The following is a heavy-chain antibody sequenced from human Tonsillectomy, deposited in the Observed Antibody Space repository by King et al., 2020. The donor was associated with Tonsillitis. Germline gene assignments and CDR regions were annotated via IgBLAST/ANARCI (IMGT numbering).Heavy chain of an antibody. Sequence: VQLVESVAEVKKPGASVKVSCKTSAYIFTSSEISWVRQGPGQGLERMGWISAYNGHINYAHKLQGRVTMTNDTSTSTAYMELRSLRSDDTAVYYCARGLVRGVILDYFDYWGQGTLVTISS. CDR3: ARGLVRGVILDYFDY. D-gene: IGHD3-10*01. CDR2: ISAYNGHI. J-gene: IGHJ4*02. CDR1: AYIFTSSE. V-gene: IGHV1-18*01.